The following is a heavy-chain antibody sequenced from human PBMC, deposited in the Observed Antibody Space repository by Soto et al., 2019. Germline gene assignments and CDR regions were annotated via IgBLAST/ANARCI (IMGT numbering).Heavy chain of an antibody. V-gene: IGHV1-3*01. D-gene: IGHD6-19*01. CDR3: ARGSGWYFGWFDP. CDR2: INAGNGNT. Sequence: ASVKVSCKASGYTFTSYAMHWVRQAPGQRLEWMGRINAGNGNTKYSQKFQGRVTITRDTSASTAYMELSSLRSEDTAVYYCARGSGWYFGWFDPWGQGTLVTVSS. CDR1: GYTFTSYA. J-gene: IGHJ5*02.